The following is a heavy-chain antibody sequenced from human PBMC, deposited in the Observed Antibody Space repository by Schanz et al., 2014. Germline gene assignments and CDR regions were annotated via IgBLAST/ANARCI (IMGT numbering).Heavy chain of an antibody. CDR1: GFTVSTNY. CDR3: VRDAGRDGYNLAFDV. J-gene: IGHJ3*01. CDR2: LYTGGST. Sequence: EVQLVEFGGGLIHPGGSLRLSCAVSGFTVSTNYMTWVRQAPGKGLECVSVLYTGGSTFYAESVRGRFFISRDSSKNTLFLHMNSLRAEDTAVYYCVRDAGRDGYNLAFDVWGQGTLVTVSS. V-gene: IGHV3-53*01. D-gene: IGHD1-1*01.